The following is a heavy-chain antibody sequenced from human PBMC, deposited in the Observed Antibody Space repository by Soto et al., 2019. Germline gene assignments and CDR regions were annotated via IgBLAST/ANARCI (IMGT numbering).Heavy chain of an antibody. D-gene: IGHD6-13*01. CDR3: AKEKSSSWNPAVYFDY. CDR2: ISGSGGST. J-gene: IGHJ4*02. V-gene: IGHV3-23*01. CDR1: GFTFSSYA. Sequence: EVQLLESGGGLVQPGGSLRLSCAASGFTFSSYAMSWVRQAPGKGLEWVSSISGSGGSTYYADSVKGRFTISRDNSKNPLYLQMNSQRAEDTAVYYCAKEKSSSWNPAVYFDYWGQGTLVTVSS.